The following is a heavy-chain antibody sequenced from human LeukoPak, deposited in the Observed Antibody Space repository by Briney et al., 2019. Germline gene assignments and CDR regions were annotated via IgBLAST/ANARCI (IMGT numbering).Heavy chain of an antibody. CDR2: TYYSGST. CDR3: ASLVVPAAPDYYYYMDV. V-gene: IGHV4-39*01. Sequence: SETLSLTCTVSGGSISSSSYYWGWIRQPPGKGLEWIGSTYYSGSTYYNPSLKSRVTISVDTSKNQFSLKLSSVTAADTAVYYCASLVVPAAPDYYYYMDVWGKGTTVTVSS. D-gene: IGHD2-2*01. J-gene: IGHJ6*03. CDR1: GGSISSSSYY.